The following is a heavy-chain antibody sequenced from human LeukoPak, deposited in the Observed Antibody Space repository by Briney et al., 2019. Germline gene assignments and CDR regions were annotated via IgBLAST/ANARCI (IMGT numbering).Heavy chain of an antibody. CDR2: ISSSSSYI. J-gene: IGHJ3*02. CDR1: GFTFSSYS. D-gene: IGHD2-15*01. V-gene: IGHV3-21*01. Sequence: GGSLRLSCAASGFTFSSYSMNWVRQAPGKGLEWVSSISSSSSYIYYADSVKGRFTIPRDNAKNSLYLQMNSLRAEDTAVYYCARDCSGGSCYDAFDIWGQGTMVTVSS. CDR3: ARDCSGGSCYDAFDI.